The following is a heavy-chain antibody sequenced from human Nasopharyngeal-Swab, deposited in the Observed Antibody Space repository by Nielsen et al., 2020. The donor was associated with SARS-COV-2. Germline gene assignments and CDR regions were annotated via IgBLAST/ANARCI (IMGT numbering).Heavy chain of an antibody. CDR1: GFAFSSYW. J-gene: IGHJ4*02. V-gene: IGHV3-74*01. CDR3: ARAGNYRFDY. D-gene: IGHD1-7*01. Sequence: GESLKISCAASGFAFSSYWMHWVRQAPGKGLVWVSRMNSDGRTINYADSVKGRFTISRDSAQNTLYLQMNSLRDEDTAVYYCARAGNYRFDYWGQGTLVTVSS. CDR2: MNSDGRTI.